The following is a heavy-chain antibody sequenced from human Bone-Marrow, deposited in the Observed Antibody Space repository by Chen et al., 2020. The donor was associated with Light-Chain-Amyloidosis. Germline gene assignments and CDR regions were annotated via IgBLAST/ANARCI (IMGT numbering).Heavy chain of an antibody. V-gene: IGHV3-7*01. Sequence: VQLVESGGGVVQPGGSLRLSCAASGFTFSNHWMSWVRQAPGKGLEWVANIEQDGSEKYFVDSVRGRFIISRDNTKTSLYLQMTSLRAEDTAVYYCARWEYNSGWYWLDSWGQGTLVTVSS. J-gene: IGHJ5*01. D-gene: IGHD6-19*01. CDR2: IEQDGSEK. CDR1: GFTFSNHW. CDR3: ARWEYNSGWYWLDS.